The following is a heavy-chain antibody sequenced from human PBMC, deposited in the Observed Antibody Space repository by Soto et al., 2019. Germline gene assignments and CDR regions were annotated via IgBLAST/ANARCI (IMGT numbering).Heavy chain of an antibody. D-gene: IGHD2-2*01. CDR3: ARVRGNPLLGWFDP. CDR2: IYHSGTT. J-gene: IGHJ5*02. CDR1: GGSISSGGYY. Sequence: QVQLQESGPGLVKPSQTLSLTCTVSGGSISSGGYYWSWIRQHPGKGLEWLGYIYHSGTTYYNPSLKRRVTISVDRSKHQFSLKLTSVTAAVTAVYYCARVRGNPLLGWFDPWGQGTLVTVSS. V-gene: IGHV4-31*03.